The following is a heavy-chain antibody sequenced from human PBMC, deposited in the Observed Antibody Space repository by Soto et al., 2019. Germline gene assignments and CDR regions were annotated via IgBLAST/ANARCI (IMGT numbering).Heavy chain of an antibody. CDR1: GGSINSGRSS. CDR2: ISHSGST. V-gene: IGHV4-30-2*01. D-gene: IGHD1-1*01. CDR3: VRESTTSGPNWFDT. J-gene: IGHJ5*02. Sequence: QLQLLESGSGLVKPSQTLSLTCSVSGGSINSGRSSWNWIRQPPGKGLEWIAYISHSGSTYYTPSLKVRVTISVDRSKNQFSLKLTSLTAADTAVYYCVRESTTSGPNWFDTWGPGILVTVSS.